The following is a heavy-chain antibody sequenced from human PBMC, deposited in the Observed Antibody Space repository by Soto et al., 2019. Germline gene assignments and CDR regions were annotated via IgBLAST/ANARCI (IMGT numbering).Heavy chain of an antibody. V-gene: IGHV1-18*01. CDR3: AREPVAGIWFDP. J-gene: IGHJ5*02. Sequence: ASVKVSCKASGYTFTSYGISWVRQAPGQGLEWMGWINSYNGNTNCAQKLQGRVTMTTDTSTSTAYMELRSLRSDDTAVYYCAREPVAGIWFDPWGQGTLVTVSS. D-gene: IGHD6-19*01. CDR1: GYTFTSYG. CDR2: INSYNGNT.